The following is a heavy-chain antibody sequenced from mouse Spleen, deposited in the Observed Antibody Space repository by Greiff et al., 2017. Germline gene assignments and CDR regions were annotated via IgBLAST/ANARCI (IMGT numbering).Heavy chain of an antibody. CDR3: ARWAFYGKGLYFDV. D-gene: IGHD2-1*01. CDR1: GYSFTGYY. J-gene: IGHJ1*01. CDR2: INPSTGGT. Sequence: VQLQQSGPELVKPGASVKISCKASGYSFTGYYMNWVKQSPEKSLEWIGEINPSTGGTTYNQKLKAKATLTVDKSSSTAYMQLKSLTSEDSAVYYCARWAFYGKGLYFDVWGAGTTVTVSS. V-gene: IGHV1-42*01.